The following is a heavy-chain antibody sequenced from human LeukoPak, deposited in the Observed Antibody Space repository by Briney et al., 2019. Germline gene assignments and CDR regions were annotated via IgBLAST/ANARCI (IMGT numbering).Heavy chain of an antibody. CDR3: ARQAYYYDSSGYYYGAFDI. CDR1: GYTFTSYG. Sequence: GASVKASCKASGYTFTSYGISWVRQAPGQGLEWMGWISAYNGNTNYAQKLQGRVTITTDTSTSTAYMELRSLRSDDTAVYYCARQAYYYDSSGYYYGAFDIWGQGTMVTVSS. CDR2: ISAYNGNT. V-gene: IGHV1-18*01. D-gene: IGHD3-22*01. J-gene: IGHJ3*02.